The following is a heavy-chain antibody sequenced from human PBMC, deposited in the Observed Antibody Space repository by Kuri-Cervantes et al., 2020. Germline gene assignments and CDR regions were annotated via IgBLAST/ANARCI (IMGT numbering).Heavy chain of an antibody. V-gene: IGHV4-61*10. J-gene: IGHJ6*02. CDR1: GGSISSGSYY. CDR3: ARVPLRYFDWLLEEYYYGMDV. D-gene: IGHD3-9*01. Sequence: SETLSLTCTVSGGSISSGSYYWSWIRQPAGKGLEWIGEIYHSGSTNYNPSLKSRVTISVDKSKNQFSLKLSSVTAADTAVYYCARVPLRYFDWLLEEYYYGMDVWGQGTTVTVSS. CDR2: IYHSGST.